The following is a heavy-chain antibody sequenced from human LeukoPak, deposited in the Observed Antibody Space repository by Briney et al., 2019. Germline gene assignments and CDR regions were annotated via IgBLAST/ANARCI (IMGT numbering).Heavy chain of an antibody. V-gene: IGHV1-69*13. CDR3: ARGGWDTAMVAAYNWFDP. D-gene: IGHD5-18*01. J-gene: IGHJ5*02. CDR2: IIPIFGTA. CDR1: GGTFSSYA. Sequence: VASVKVSCKASGGTFSSYAISWVRQAPGQGLEWMGGIIPIFGTANYAQKFQGRVTITADESTSTAYMELSSLRSEDTAVYYCARGGWDTAMVAAYNWFDPWGQGTLVTVSS.